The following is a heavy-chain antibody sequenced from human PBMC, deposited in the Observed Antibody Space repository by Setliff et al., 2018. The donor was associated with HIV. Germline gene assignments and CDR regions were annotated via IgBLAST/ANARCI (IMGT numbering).Heavy chain of an antibody. CDR1: GYSISSGYY. CDR2: IYHSGST. D-gene: IGHD6-13*01. V-gene: IGHV4-38-2*02. Sequence: SETLSLTCAVSGYSISSGYYWGWIRQPPGKGLEWIGSIYHSGSTYYNPSLKSRVTISVDTSKNQFSLKVSSVNAPDTAVYFCAREDGEYTSSPRWFDPWGQGTQVT. J-gene: IGHJ5*02. CDR3: AREDGEYTSSPRWFDP.